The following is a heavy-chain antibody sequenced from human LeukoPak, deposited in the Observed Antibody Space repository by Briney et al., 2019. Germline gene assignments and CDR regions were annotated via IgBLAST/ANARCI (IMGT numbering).Heavy chain of an antibody. CDR3: ARVRLPYYYYYMDV. J-gene: IGHJ6*03. V-gene: IGHV3-48*01. CDR2: ISSSSSTI. CDR1: GFTFSSYS. Sequence: GGSLRLSCAASGFTFSSYSMNWVRQAPGKGLEWVSYISSSSSTIYYADSVKGRFTISRDNAKNSLYLQMNSLRAEDTAVYYCARVRLPYYYYYMDVWGKGTTVTVSS.